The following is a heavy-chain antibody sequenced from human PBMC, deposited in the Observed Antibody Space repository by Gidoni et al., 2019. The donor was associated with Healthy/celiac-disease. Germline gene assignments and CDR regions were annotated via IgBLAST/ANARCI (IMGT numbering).Heavy chain of an antibody. D-gene: IGHD5-12*01. CDR2: INHSGST. CDR1: GGSFSGYY. V-gene: IGHV4-34*01. CDR3: ARGRRWLRGGYYYMDV. Sequence: QVQLQQWGAGLLKPSETLSLTCAVYGGSFSGYYWSWIRQPPGKGLEWIGEINHSGSTNYNPSLKGRVTISVDTSKNQFSLKLSSVTAADTAVYYCARGRRWLRGGYYYMDVWGKGTTVTVSS. J-gene: IGHJ6*03.